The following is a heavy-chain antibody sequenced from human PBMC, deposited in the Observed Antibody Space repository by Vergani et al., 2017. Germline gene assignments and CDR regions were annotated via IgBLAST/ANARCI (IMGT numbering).Heavy chain of an antibody. V-gene: IGHV1-18*01. CDR2: ISAYNGNT. CDR1: GYTFTNYG. J-gene: IGHJ4*02. Sequence: QVQLVQSGAEVKKPGASVKVSCKASGYTFTNYGFSWVRQAPGQGLEWMGWISAYNGNTNYAQKLQGRVTMTTDTSTSTAYMELRSLRSDDTAVYYCARDLGYHLLPLVTDYWGQGTLVTVSS. D-gene: IGHD2-2*01. CDR3: ARDLGYHLLPLVTDY.